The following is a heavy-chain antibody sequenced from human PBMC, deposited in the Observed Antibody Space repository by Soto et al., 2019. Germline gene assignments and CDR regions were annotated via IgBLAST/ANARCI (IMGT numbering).Heavy chain of an antibody. CDR1: GFTFSAYA. V-gene: IGHV3-23*01. D-gene: IGHD2-2*02. CDR2: ISGSGGAT. J-gene: IGHJ4*02. CDR3: ARQDYINTWYLNY. Sequence: GGSLRLSCAASGFTFSAYAMTWVRQAPGKGLEWVSIISGSGGATYYADSVKGRFTISRDNSKNTLYLQMNSLRAEDTAVYYCARQDYINTWYLNYWGQGTLVTVSS.